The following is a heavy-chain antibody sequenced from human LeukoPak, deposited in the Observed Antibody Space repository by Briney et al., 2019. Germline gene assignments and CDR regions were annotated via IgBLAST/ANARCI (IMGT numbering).Heavy chain of an antibody. D-gene: IGHD3-22*01. V-gene: IGHV4-59*12. CDR1: GGSISSYY. CDR3: ARSYDSSGYYLY. CDR2: IYYSGST. Sequence: SETLSLTCTVSGGSISSYYWSWIRQPPGKGLEWIGNIYYSGSTNYNPSLKSRVTISVDTSKNQFSLKLSSVTAADTAVYYCARSYDSSGYYLYWGQGTLVTVSS. J-gene: IGHJ4*02.